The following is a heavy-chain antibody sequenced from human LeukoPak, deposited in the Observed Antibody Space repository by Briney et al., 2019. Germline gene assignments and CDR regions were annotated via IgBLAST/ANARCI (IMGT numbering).Heavy chain of an antibody. CDR1: GFTFSSYG. J-gene: IGHJ6*03. CDR3: ARGVRIAVAGTGYYYMDV. Sequence: PGGSLRLSCAASGFTFSSYGMHWVRQAPGKGLVWVSRINSDGSSTSYADSVKGRYTISRDNAKNTLYLQMNSLRAEDTAVYYCARGVRIAVAGTGYYYMDVWGKGTTVTVSS. V-gene: IGHV3-74*01. CDR2: INSDGSST. D-gene: IGHD6-19*01.